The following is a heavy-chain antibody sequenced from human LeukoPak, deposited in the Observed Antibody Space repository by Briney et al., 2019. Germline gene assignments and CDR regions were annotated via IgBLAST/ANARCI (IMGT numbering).Heavy chain of an antibody. Sequence: GGSLRFSCAASGFTFSSYSMNWVRQAPGKGLEWVSSISSSSSYIYYADSVKGRFTISRDNAKNSLYLQMNSLRAEDTAVYYCARDRHSGSYYEYDYWGQGTLVTVSS. CDR3: ARDRHSGSYYEYDY. V-gene: IGHV3-21*01. J-gene: IGHJ4*02. CDR1: GFTFSSYS. CDR2: ISSSSSYI. D-gene: IGHD1-26*01.